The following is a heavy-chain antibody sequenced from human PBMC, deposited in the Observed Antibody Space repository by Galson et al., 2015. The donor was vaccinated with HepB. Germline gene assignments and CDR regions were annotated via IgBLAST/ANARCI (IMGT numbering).Heavy chain of an antibody. D-gene: IGHD3-10*01. Sequence: SLRLSCAASGFRFSNYAMSWVRQAPGKGLEWVSVISGSGGRTYYADSVQGRFTISRDNSKNTLYPYMSSLRAEDTAVYYCAETGDITVPPGTLSWGPKTYLIPHYMGVWGKGTTVIVSS. CDR3: AETGDITVPPGTLSWGPKTYLIPHYMGV. CDR2: ISGSGGRT. CDR1: GFRFSNYA. J-gene: IGHJ6*03. V-gene: IGHV3-23*01.